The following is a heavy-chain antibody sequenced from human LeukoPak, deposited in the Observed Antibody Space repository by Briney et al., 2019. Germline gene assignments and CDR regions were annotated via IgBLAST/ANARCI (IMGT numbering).Heavy chain of an antibody. J-gene: IGHJ4*02. D-gene: IGHD6-19*01. CDR3: ARGVAVAETSFDY. V-gene: IGHV1-2*02. CDR1: GYTFTGYY. Sequence: ASVKVSCKASGYTFTGYYMHWVRQAPGQGLEWMGWINPNSGGTNYAQKFQGRVTMTRDTSISTAYMELSRLRSDDTAVYYCARGVAVAETSFDYWGQGTLVTVSS. CDR2: INPNSGGT.